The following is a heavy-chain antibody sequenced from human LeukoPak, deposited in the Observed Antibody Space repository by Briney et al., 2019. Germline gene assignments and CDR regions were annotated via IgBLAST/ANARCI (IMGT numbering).Heavy chain of an antibody. Sequence: SETLSLTCTVSGGSISSYYWSWIRQPPGKGLEWIVYIYYSGSTNYNPSLKSRVTISVDTSKNQFSLKLSSVTAADTAVYYCARHETGIGWAARHLDYWGQGTLVTVSS. D-gene: IGHD6-6*01. CDR3: ARHETGIGWAARHLDY. J-gene: IGHJ4*02. V-gene: IGHV4-59*08. CDR2: IYYSGST. CDR1: GGSISSYY.